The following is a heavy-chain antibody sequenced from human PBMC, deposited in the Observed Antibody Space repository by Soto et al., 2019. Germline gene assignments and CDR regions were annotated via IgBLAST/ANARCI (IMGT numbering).Heavy chain of an antibody. CDR2: ISSSGSTI. J-gene: IGHJ3*02. V-gene: IGHV3-48*03. D-gene: IGHD1-26*01. CDR3: ARDPNSGSYYKPSVLHM. CDR1: GFTFSSYE. Sequence: EVQLVESGGGLVQPGGSLRLSCAASGFTFSSYEMNWVRQAPGKGLEWVSYISSSGSTIYYTDSVKGRFTISRDNAKNSLYLQMNSLRAEDTAVYYCARDPNSGSYYKPSVLHMWGQGTMVTVSS.